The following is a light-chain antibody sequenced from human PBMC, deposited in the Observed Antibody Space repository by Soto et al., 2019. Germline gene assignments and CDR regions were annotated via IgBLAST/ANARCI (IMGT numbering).Light chain of an antibody. V-gene: IGKV3-20*01. CDR2: GAS. CDR3: QKYRGSPPLT. CDR1: QSVNNNH. Sequence: EIVLPQSPGTLSLSPGERDTLSGRARQSVNNNHLAWYQQKPGQAPRLVIYGASNRATGIPDRFSGFGSGTDFTLTISRLEPEDLAVYYCQKYRGSPPLTVGGGIKVDIK. J-gene: IGKJ4*01.